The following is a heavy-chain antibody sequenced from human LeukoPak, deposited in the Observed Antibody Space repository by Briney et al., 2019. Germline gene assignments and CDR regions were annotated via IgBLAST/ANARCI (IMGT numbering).Heavy chain of an antibody. Sequence: PGGSLRLXCAASGFTFSNYAMRWVRQAPGKGLESVSAITSNGGSTYYADSVKGRFTISRDNSKNTLYLQMNSLRAEDTAVFYCAKDGWGQNYYYYMDVWGRGTTVTVSS. CDR3: AKDGWGQNYYYYMDV. CDR2: ITSNGGST. D-gene: IGHD6-19*01. V-gene: IGHV3-23*01. J-gene: IGHJ6*03. CDR1: GFTFSNYA.